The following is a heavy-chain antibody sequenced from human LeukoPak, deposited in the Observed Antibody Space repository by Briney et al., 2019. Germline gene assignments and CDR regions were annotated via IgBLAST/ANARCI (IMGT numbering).Heavy chain of an antibody. CDR1: GFTFRTYW. Sequence: GGSLRLSCAASGFTFRTYWMHWVRQAPGEGLVRVSRISTDAGSTTDYADSVKGRFTISRDNTKNTLYLQMNSLRAEDTAVYYCARDLSSGSYRFLDYWGQGTLVTVAS. CDR3: ARDLSSGSYRFLDY. J-gene: IGHJ4*02. V-gene: IGHV3-74*01. D-gene: IGHD1-26*01. CDR2: ISTDAGSTT.